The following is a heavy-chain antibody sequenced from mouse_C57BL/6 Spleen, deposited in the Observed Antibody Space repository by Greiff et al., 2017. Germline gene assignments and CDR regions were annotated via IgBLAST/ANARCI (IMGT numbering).Heavy chain of an antibody. Sequence: EVQLVESGGGLVQPGGSMKLSCVASGFTFSNYWMHWVRQSPEKGLEWVAQISLTSDNSATHYAESVKGRLTIARDDSKSSDYLKMDNLRAEDTGIYYCTNYYGSSYWYFDVWGTGTTVTVSS. V-gene: IGHV6-3*01. D-gene: IGHD1-1*01. CDR2: ISLTSDNSAT. J-gene: IGHJ1*03. CDR3: TNYYGSSYWYFDV. CDR1: GFTFSNYW.